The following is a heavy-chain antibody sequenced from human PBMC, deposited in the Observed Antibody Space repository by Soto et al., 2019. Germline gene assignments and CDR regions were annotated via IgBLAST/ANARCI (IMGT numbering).Heavy chain of an antibody. V-gene: IGHV1-69*01. J-gene: IGHJ6*02. CDR2: IIPIFGTA. CDR1: GGTFSSYA. Sequence: QVQLVQSGAEVKKPGSSVKVSCKASGGTFSSYAISWVRQAPGQGLEWMGGIIPIFGTANYAQKFQGRVTISADESTSTAYRELSSLRSEDTAVYYCARRGYCSGGSCHDPLHYYYYGMDVWGQGTTVTVSS. CDR3: ARRGYCSGGSCHDPLHYYYYGMDV. D-gene: IGHD2-15*01.